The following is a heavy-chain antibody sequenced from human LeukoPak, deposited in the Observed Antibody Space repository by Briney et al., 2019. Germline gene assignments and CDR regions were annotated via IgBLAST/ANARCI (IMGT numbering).Heavy chain of an antibody. Sequence: PGRTLRLSCAASGCTFSSYTMHWVRQAPGKGLEWVAVISYDGSNKYYADSVKGRFTISRDNSKNTLYLQMNSLRAEDTAVYYCARDLGPYGDYGDYFDYWGQGTLVTVSS. CDR2: ISYDGSNK. D-gene: IGHD4-17*01. CDR1: GCTFSSYT. V-gene: IGHV3-30*04. J-gene: IGHJ4*02. CDR3: ARDLGPYGDYGDYFDY.